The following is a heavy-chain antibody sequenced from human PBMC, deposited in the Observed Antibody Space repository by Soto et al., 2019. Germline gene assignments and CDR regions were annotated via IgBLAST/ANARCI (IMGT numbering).Heavy chain of an antibody. CDR2: ISAYNGNT. V-gene: IGHV1-18*01. Sequence: GASVKVSCKASGYTFTSYGISWVRQAPGQGLEWIGWISAYNGNTNYAQKLQGRVTMTTDTSTSTAYMELRSLRSDDTAVYYCARDCSSTSCYVGHYYYGMDVWGQGTTVTVSS. J-gene: IGHJ6*02. CDR1: GYTFTSYG. CDR3: ARDCSSTSCYVGHYYYGMDV. D-gene: IGHD2-2*01.